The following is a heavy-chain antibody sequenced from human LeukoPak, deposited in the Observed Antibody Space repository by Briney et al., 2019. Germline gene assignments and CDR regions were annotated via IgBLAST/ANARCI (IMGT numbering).Heavy chain of an antibody. CDR1: GFTFDDYG. Sequence: AGGSLRLSCAASGFTFDDYGMSWVRQAPGKGLEWVSGINWNGGSTGYADSVKGRFTISRDNAKNSLYLQMNSLRAEDTALYYCAKAYCGGACYPFDYWGQGTLVTVSS. CDR3: AKAYCGGACYPFDY. J-gene: IGHJ4*02. CDR2: INWNGGST. D-gene: IGHD2-21*02. V-gene: IGHV3-20*04.